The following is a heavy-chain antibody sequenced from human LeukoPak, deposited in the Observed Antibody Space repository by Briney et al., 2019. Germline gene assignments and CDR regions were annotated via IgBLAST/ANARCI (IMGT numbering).Heavy chain of an antibody. CDR3: ARHMGSGDYYNPFAY. CDR2: IYPNDSDI. Sequence: GESLKISCKGSGYYFPSYWIAWGRQMPGKGLEWIGIIYPNDSDIKYNPSFQGQVTMSADKSINTAYLQWRSLKASDTAMYYCARHMGSGDYYNPFAYWGQGTPVIISS. D-gene: IGHD3-10*01. J-gene: IGHJ4*02. CDR1: GYYFPSYW. V-gene: IGHV5-51*01.